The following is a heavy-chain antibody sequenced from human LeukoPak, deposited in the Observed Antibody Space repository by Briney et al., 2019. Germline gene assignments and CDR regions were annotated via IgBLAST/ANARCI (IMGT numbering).Heavy chain of an antibody. CDR2: ISYDGSNK. D-gene: IGHD3-3*01. CDR3: AKDFWVWTTPFSESGYGMDV. J-gene: IGHJ6*02. V-gene: IGHV3-30*18. CDR1: GFTFSSYG. Sequence: PGGSLRLSCAASGFTFSSYGMHWVRQAPGKGLEWVAVISYDGSNKYYADSVKGRFTISRDNSKNTLYLQMNSLRAEDTAVYYCAKDFWVWTTPFSESGYGMDVWGQGTTVTVSS.